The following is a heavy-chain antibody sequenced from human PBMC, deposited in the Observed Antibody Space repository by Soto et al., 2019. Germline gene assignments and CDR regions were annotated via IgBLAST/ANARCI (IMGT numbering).Heavy chain of an antibody. CDR2: IYYSGST. Sequence: SQTWSLTCTGSGGCISSYSRSCIRQPPGKGLEWIGYIYYSGSTNYNPSLKSRVTISVDTSKNQFSLKLSSVTAADTAVYYCARGLITGSHYSGGWYYFDSWGQGTQVTVS. CDR3: ARGLITGSHYSGGWYYFDS. D-gene: IGHD6-19*01. J-gene: IGHJ4*02. V-gene: IGHV4-59*01. CDR1: GGCISSYS.